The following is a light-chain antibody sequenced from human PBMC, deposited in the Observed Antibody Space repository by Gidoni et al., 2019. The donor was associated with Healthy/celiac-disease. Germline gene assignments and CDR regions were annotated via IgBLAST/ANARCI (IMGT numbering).Light chain of an antibody. CDR2: AAS. CDR3: QQSYSTPQT. J-gene: IGKJ1*01. Sequence: QINQSPSSLSASVGDRVTITCRASQSISSYLNWYQQKPGTAPKLLIYAASSLQSRVPSRFSGSGSGTDFTLTISSLQPEDFATYYCQQSYSTPQTFGQXTKLEIK. CDR1: QSISSY. V-gene: IGKV1-39*01.